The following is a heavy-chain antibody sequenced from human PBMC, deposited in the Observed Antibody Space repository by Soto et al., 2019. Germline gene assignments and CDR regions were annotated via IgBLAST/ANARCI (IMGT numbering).Heavy chain of an antibody. V-gene: IGHV3-74*01. D-gene: IGHD6-19*01. Sequence: EVQLVESGGGVVQPGGSLRLSCAASGFTFSGHWMHWVRQAPGEGLVWVSRITPDGSTTDYAYSVKGRFSISRDNAKNMVYLQMNSLRVEDTAVYYWTSLSIAVAHFAFDLWGQGTLVTVSS. J-gene: IGHJ3*01. CDR1: GFTFSGHW. CDR3: TSLSIAVAHFAFDL. CDR2: ITPDGSTT.